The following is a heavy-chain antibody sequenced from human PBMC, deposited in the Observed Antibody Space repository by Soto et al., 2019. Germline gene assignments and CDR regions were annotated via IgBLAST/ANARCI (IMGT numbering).Heavy chain of an antibody. CDR1: GGSFSCYY. J-gene: IGHJ5*02. CDR2: VNHSGST. Sequence: SETLSLTCAVYGGSFSCYYWSWIRQPPGKGLEWIGEVNHSGSTNYNPSLKSRVTISVDTSKNQFSLKLSSVTAADTAVYYCARTRSSSWYRMYSWFDPWGQGTLVTVSS. D-gene: IGHD6-13*01. CDR3: ARTRSSSWYRMYSWFDP. V-gene: IGHV4-34*01.